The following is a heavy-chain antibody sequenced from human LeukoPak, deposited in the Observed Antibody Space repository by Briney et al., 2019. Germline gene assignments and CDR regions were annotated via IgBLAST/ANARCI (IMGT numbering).Heavy chain of an antibody. CDR2: ISSSGSNK. J-gene: IGHJ3*02. D-gene: IGHD3-22*01. CDR1: GFTFSDYY. V-gene: IGHV3-11*04. CDR3: AREGLRHSSGYYGYAFDI. Sequence: GGSLRLSCAASGFTFSDYYMSWIRQAPGKGLEWVSYISSSGSNKYYADSVKGRFTISRDNAKNSLYLQMNSLRAEDTAVYYCAREGLRHSSGYYGYAFDIWGQGTMVTVSS.